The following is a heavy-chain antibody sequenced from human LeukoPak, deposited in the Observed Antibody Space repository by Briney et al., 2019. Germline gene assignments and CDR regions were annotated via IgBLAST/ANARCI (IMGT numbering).Heavy chain of an antibody. CDR2: INSDGSII. J-gene: IGHJ4*02. CDR3: ARGLSGHYFDY. Sequence: GGSLRLSCAASGITLINYWMHWVRQAPGKGLLWVSRINSDGSIINYADSVKGRFTISRDNAKNTLYLQMNTLSAEDTALYYCARGLSGHYFDYWGQGTLVTVSS. V-gene: IGHV3-74*01. CDR1: GITLINYW. D-gene: IGHD2-15*01.